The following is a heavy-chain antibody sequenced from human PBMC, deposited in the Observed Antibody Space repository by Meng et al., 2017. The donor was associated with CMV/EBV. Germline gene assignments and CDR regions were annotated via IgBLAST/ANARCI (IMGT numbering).Heavy chain of an antibody. Sequence: SETLSLTCAVYGGSFSGYYWSWIRQPPGKGLEWIGEINHSGSTNYNPSLRSRVTISVDTSKNQFSLKLSSVTAADTAVYYCARGRYCSSTTCYGMDVLGQGTTVTVSS. CDR3: ARGRYCSSTTCYGMDV. CDR1: GGSFSGYY. D-gene: IGHD2-2*01. CDR2: INHSGST. V-gene: IGHV4-34*01. J-gene: IGHJ6*02.